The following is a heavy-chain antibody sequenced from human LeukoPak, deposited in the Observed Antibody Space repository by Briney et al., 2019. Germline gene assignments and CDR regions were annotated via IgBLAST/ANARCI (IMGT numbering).Heavy chain of an antibody. J-gene: IGHJ4*02. CDR2: IWYDGSNK. CDR1: GFTFSSYG. V-gene: IGHV3-33*01. D-gene: IGHD3-22*01. Sequence: PGGSLRLSCAASGFTFSSYGMHWVRQAPGKGLEWVAVIWYDGSNKYYADSVKGRFTIPRDNSKNTLYLQMNSLRAEDTAVYYCASGSPDNSSGYSYNYYFDYWGQGTLVTVSS. CDR3: ASGSPDNSSGYSYNYYFDY.